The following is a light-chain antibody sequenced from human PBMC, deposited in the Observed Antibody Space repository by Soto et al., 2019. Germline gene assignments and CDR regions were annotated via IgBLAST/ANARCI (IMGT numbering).Light chain of an antibody. Sequence: DIQMTQSPSSLSASVGDRVTITCRASQSISSYLNWYQQKPGQAPRLLIFGASTRATGISDRFRGSGSGTDFTLTINRLEPEDFAVYYCQQYGRTFGQGTKLEIK. CDR3: QQYGRT. J-gene: IGKJ2*01. V-gene: IGKV1-39*01. CDR1: QSISSY. CDR2: GAS.